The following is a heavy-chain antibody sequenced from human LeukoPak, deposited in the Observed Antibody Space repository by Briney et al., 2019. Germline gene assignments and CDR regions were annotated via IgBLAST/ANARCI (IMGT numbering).Heavy chain of an antibody. CDR3: ARDRPHYYDSSGYHEVDY. CDR1: GYTFISHG. J-gene: IGHJ4*02. D-gene: IGHD3-22*01. Sequence: GASVKVSCKASGYTFISHGISWVRQAPGQGLEWMGWISAYNGNTNYAQKLQGRVTMTTDTSTSTAYMELRSLRSDDTAVYYWARDRPHYYDSSGYHEVDYWGQGTLVTVSS. V-gene: IGHV1-18*01. CDR2: ISAYNGNT.